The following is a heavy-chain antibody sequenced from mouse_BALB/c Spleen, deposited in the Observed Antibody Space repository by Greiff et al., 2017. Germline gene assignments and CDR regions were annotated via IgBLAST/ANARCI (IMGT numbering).Heavy chain of an antibody. V-gene: IGHV5-6*01. CDR2: ISSGGSYT. J-gene: IGHJ4*01. CDR3: ARHEAYYGNYRDYAMDY. D-gene: IGHD2-10*01. Sequence: EVQLVESGGDLVKPGGSLKLSCAASGFTFSSYGMSWVRQTPDKRLEWVATISSGGSYTYYPDSVKGRFTISRDNAKNTLYLQMSSLKSEDTAMYYCARHEAYYGNYRDYAMDYWGQGTSVTVSS. CDR1: GFTFSSYG.